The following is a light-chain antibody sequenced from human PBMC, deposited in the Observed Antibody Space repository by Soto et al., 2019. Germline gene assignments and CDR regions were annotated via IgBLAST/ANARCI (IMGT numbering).Light chain of an antibody. J-gene: IGLJ2*01. Sequence: QSVLTHPPSVSVAPGQKVTISCSGSSSNIGNNYVSWYQQLPGTAPKLLIYDNNKRPSGIPDRFSGSKSGTSATLGITGLQTGDEADYYCGTWDSSLSAVVFGGGTKLTVL. CDR3: GTWDSSLSAVV. CDR2: DNN. V-gene: IGLV1-51*01. CDR1: SSNIGNNY.